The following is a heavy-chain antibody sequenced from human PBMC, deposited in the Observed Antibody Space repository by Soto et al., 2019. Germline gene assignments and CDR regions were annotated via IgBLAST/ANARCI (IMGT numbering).Heavy chain of an antibody. D-gene: IGHD5-12*01. CDR1: GFIFDDYA. CDR2: ISWNSGAI. Sequence: PGGSLRLSCAASGFIFDDYAMHWVRQVPGKGLEWVSGISWNSGAIGYADSVKGRFTISRDNAKNSLYLQLNSLRAEDTALYHCVKDIRRDGYNYGLFDYWGQGTLVTVSS. V-gene: IGHV3-9*01. J-gene: IGHJ4*02. CDR3: VKDIRRDGYNYGLFDY.